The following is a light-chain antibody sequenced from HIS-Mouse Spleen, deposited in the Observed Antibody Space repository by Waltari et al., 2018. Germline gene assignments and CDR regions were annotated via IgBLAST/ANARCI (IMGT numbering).Light chain of an antibody. Sequence: IRMTQPPSSLSASTGDRVTITCRASQGISSYLAWYQQKPGRAPKLLIYAASTLQSGVPSRFSGSGSGTDFTLTISCLQSEDFATYYCQQYYSYPLTFGGGTKVEI. CDR3: QQYYSYPLT. CDR1: QGISSY. J-gene: IGKJ4*01. CDR2: AAS. V-gene: IGKV1-8*01.